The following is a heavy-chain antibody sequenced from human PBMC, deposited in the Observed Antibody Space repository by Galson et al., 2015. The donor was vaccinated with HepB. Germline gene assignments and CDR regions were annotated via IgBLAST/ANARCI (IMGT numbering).Heavy chain of an antibody. CDR3: ARALRDGYDSEEYYYYYYGMDV. V-gene: IGHV1-69*04. CDR2: IIPILGIA. Sequence: SVKVSCKASGGTFSSYAISWVRQAPGQGLEWMGRIIPILGIANYPQRFQARVTMTADKSTSTAYMELRSLRFEDTAVYYCARALRDGYDSEEYYYYYYGMDVWGPGTTVTVSS. J-gene: IGHJ6*02. CDR1: GGTFSSYA. D-gene: IGHD5-12*01.